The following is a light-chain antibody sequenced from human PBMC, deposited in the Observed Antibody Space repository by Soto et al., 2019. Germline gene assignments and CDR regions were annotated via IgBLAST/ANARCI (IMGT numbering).Light chain of an antibody. J-gene: IGKJ3*01. CDR1: QSISSY. V-gene: IGKV1-39*01. CDR2: AAS. CDR3: QQSYSTPLT. Sequence: DIQMTQSPSSLSASVGDRVTITCRASQSISSYLNWYQQKPGKAPKLLIYAASSLQSGVPSRFSGSGSGTDFTLTISSLQPEDFATYYFQQSYSTPLTFGHGTKVDIX.